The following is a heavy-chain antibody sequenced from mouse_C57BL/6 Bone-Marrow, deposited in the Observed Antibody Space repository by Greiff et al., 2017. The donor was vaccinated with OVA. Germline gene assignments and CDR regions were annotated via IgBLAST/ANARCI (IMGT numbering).Heavy chain of an antibody. D-gene: IGHD2-3*01. Sequence: VLLQQSGPELVQPGASVKISCKASGYTFTDYYMTWVKQSHGKSLEWIGDINSNNGGTSYNQKFKGKATLTVDKASSTAYMELRSLTSEDAAVYYCARTLRWYYWYFDVWGTGTTVTVSS. J-gene: IGHJ1*03. CDR3: ARTLRWYYWYFDV. V-gene: IGHV1-26*01. CDR1: GYTFTDYY. CDR2: INSNNGGT.